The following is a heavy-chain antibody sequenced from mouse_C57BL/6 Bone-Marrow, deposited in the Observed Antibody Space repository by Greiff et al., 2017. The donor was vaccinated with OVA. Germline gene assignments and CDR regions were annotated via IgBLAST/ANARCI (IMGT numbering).Heavy chain of an antibody. Sequence: DVKLVESGEGLVKPGGSLKLSCAASGFTFSSYAMSWVRQTPEKRLEWVAYISSGGDYIYYADTVKGRFTISRDNASNNLYLRMSSLKSEDTAMYDCTRKEGLQFAYWGQGTLVTVSA. J-gene: IGHJ3*01. V-gene: IGHV5-9-1*02. CDR1: GFTFSSYA. CDR3: TRKEGLQFAY. D-gene: IGHD2-4*01. CDR2: ISSGGDYI.